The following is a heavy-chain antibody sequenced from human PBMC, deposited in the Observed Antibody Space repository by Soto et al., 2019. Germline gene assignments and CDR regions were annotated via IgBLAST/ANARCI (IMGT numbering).Heavy chain of an antibody. Sequence: GGSLRLSCAASGFTFSSYEMNWVRQAPGKGLEWVSYISSSGSTIYYADSVKGRFTISRDNAKNSLYLQMNSLRAEDTAVYYCAREYSSIWYHNYYYCMDVWDPGTMVTVSS. J-gene: IGHJ6*02. CDR1: GFTFSSYE. CDR2: ISSSGSTI. D-gene: IGHD6-13*01. CDR3: AREYSSIWYHNYYYCMDV. V-gene: IGHV3-48*03.